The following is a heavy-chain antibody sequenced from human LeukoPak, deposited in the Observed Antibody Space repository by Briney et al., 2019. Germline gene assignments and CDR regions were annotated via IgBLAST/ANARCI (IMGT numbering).Heavy chain of an antibody. CDR1: GGTFSSYA. CDR2: IIPIFGTA. D-gene: IGHD3-22*01. V-gene: IGHV1-69*06. Sequence: GASVKVSCKASGGTFSSYAISWVRQAPGQGLEWMGGIIPIFGTANYAQKFQGRVTITADKSTSTAYMELSSLRSEDTAVYYCARGYYDSSGYYANEIKCWFDPWGQGTLVTVSS. CDR3: ARGYYDSSGYYANEIKCWFDP. J-gene: IGHJ5*02.